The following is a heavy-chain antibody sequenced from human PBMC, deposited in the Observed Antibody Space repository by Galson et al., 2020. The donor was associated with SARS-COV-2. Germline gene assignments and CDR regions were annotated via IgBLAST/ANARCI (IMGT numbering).Heavy chain of an antibody. CDR3: AKGVPATDKLYVDS. J-gene: IGHJ4*02. D-gene: IGHD2-2*01. CDR2: IYPEDSDT. Sequence: KVSCKGSGYRLTNYLIGLVRQIPGKGLELMGIIYPEDSDTTYNPSFQGLVNISADKCIGTAYLQWSSLKASDSAMYYCAKGVPATDKLYVDSWGQGTLVSVSS. V-gene: IGHV5-51*01. CDR1: GYRLTNYL.